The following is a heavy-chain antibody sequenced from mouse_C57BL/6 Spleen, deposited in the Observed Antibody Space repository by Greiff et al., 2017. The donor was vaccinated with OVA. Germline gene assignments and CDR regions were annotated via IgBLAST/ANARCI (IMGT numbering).Heavy chain of an antibody. J-gene: IGHJ4*01. CDR1: GYSITSGYY. CDR3: ARYDYDRVYAMDY. V-gene: IGHV3-6*01. Sequence: VQLQQSGPGLVKPSQSLSLTCSVTGYSITSGYYWNWIRQFPGNKLEWMGYISYDGSNNYNPSLKNRISITRDTSKNQFFLKLNSVTTEDTATYYCARYDYDRVYAMDYWGQGTSVTVSS. CDR2: ISYDGSN. D-gene: IGHD2-4*01.